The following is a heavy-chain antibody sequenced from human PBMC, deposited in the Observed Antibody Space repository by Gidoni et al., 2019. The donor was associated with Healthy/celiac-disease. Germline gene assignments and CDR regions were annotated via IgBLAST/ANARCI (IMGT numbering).Heavy chain of an antibody. CDR2: ISSSGSTI. CDR1: GFTFSSYE. D-gene: IGHD4-17*01. V-gene: IGHV3-48*03. CDR3: ARVKLQPYGDYDHAFDI. Sequence: EVQLVESGGGLVQPGGSLRLSCAASGFTFSSYEMNWVRQAPGKGLEWVSYISSSGSTIYYADSVKGRFTISRDNAKNSLYLQMNSLRAEDTAVYYCARVKLQPYGDYDHAFDIWGQGTMVTVSS. J-gene: IGHJ3*02.